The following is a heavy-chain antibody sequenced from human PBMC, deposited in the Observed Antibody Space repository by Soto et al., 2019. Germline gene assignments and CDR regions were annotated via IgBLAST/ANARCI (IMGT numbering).Heavy chain of an antibody. CDR1: GGSISSSSYY. D-gene: IGHD3-3*01. CDR3: ARQDSDYDFWSGYYTGFDY. V-gene: IGHV4-39*01. Sequence: QLQLQESGPGLVKPSETLSLTCTVSGGSISSSSYYWGWIRQPPGKGLEWIGSIYYSGSTYYNPSLKSRVTISVDTSKNPFSLKLSSVTAADTAVYYCARQDSDYDFWSGYYTGFDYWGQGTLVTVSS. CDR2: IYYSGST. J-gene: IGHJ4*02.